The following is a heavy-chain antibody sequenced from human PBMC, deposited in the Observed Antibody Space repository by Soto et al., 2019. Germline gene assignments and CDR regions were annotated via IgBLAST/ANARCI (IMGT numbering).Heavy chain of an antibody. Sequence: PGGSLRLSCAASGFTFSSYGMHWVRQAPGKGLEWVAVISYDGSNKYYADSVKGRFTISRDNSKNTLYLQMNSLRAEDTAVYYCANTCSGGSYYSNLAFYFDYWGQGTLVTVSS. CDR2: ISYDGSNK. V-gene: IGHV3-30*18. CDR1: GFTFSSYG. CDR3: ANTCSGGSYYSNLAFYFDY. J-gene: IGHJ4*02. D-gene: IGHD2-15*01.